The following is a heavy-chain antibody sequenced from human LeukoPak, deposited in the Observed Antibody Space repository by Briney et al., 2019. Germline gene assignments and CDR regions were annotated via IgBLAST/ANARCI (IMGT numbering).Heavy chain of an antibody. J-gene: IGHJ4*02. Sequence: SETLSLTCAVYGGSFSGYYWSWIRQPPGKGLEWIGEINHSGSTNYNPSLKSRVTISVDTSKNQFSLKLSSATAADTAVYYCARGRTAGNWGQGTLVTVSS. CDR1: GGSFSGYY. CDR3: ARGRTAGN. CDR2: INHSGST. V-gene: IGHV4-34*01. D-gene: IGHD3-10*01.